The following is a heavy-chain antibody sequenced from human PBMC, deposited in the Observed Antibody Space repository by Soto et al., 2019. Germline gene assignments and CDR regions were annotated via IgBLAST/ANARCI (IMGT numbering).Heavy chain of an antibody. CDR3: ARCFQIAVAGTSAFDI. D-gene: IGHD6-19*01. J-gene: IGHJ3*02. CDR2: INHSGST. CDR1: GGSFSGYY. V-gene: IGHV4-34*01. Sequence: QVQLQQWGAGLLKPSETLSLTCAVYGGSFSGYYWSWIRQPPGKGLEWIGEINHSGSTNYNPSLKSRVTISVDTSKNQFSLKRSSVTAADTAVYYCARCFQIAVAGTSAFDIWGQGTMVTVSS.